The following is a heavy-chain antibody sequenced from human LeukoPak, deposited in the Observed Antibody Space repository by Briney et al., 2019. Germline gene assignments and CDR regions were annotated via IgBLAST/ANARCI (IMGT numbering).Heavy chain of an antibody. V-gene: IGHV5-51*01. CDR1: GYSFTSYR. CDR3: ARRCCTGGTLDY. J-gene: IGHJ4*02. CDR2: IYPGDSDT. D-gene: IGHD2-8*02. Sequence: LGESLKISCKGSGYSFTSYRIGWVRQMPGKGLEWMGIIYPGDSDTRYSPSFQGQVAISVDKSISTAYLQWSSLQASDTAIYYCARRCCTGGTLDYWGQGTLVTVSS.